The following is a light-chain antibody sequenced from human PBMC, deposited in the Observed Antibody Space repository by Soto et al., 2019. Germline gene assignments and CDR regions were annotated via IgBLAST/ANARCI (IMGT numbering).Light chain of an antibody. Sequence: EIVLTQSPGTLSLSPGERATFSCRASQSISSSYLAWYQQKPGQAPRLLMYGASSRATGIPDRFSGSGSGTDFTLTISRLEPEDFAVYYCQQYGSSPPFTFGPGTKVDIK. CDR1: QSISSSY. J-gene: IGKJ3*01. V-gene: IGKV3-20*01. CDR2: GAS. CDR3: QQYGSSPPFT.